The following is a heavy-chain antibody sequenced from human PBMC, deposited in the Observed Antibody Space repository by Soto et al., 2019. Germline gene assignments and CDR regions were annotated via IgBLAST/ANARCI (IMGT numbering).Heavy chain of an antibody. CDR1: GGSISSGGYY. D-gene: IGHD6-6*01. J-gene: IGHJ5*02. Sequence: QVQLQESGPGLVKPSQTLSLTCTVSGGSISSGGYYWSWIRQHPGKGLEWIGYIYYSGSTYFNPSLKSRLTISVDTSKTQFSLQLSSVTAADTAVYCCARAGHISSSEGANWFDPLGQGTLVTVSS. V-gene: IGHV4-31*03. CDR2: IYYSGST. CDR3: ARAGHISSSEGANWFDP.